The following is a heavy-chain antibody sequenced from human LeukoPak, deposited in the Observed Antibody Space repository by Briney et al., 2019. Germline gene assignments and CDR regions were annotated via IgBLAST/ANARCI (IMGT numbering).Heavy chain of an antibody. CDR3: ARDPYSGNYGAFYYYYMDV. D-gene: IGHD1-26*01. CDR2: ITSSSSYI. V-gene: IGHV3-21*06. J-gene: IGHJ6*03. CDR1: GFTFSSYN. Sequence: GGSLRLSCAASGFTFSSYNMNWVRQAPGKGLEWVSSITSSSSYIYYADSVKGRFTISRDNAKNSLYLQMDSLRVEDTAEYYCARDPYSGNYGAFYYYYMDVWGKGTTVTVSS.